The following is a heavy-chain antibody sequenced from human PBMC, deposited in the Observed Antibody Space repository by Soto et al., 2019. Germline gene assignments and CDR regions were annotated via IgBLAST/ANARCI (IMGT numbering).Heavy chain of an antibody. CDR3: AKERVRGVRMANLYFDY. CDR1: GFTFSSYA. CDR2: ISGSGGST. D-gene: IGHD3-10*01. V-gene: IGHV3-23*01. J-gene: IGHJ4*02. Sequence: GGSLRLSCAASGFTFSSYAMSWVRQAPGKGLEWVSAISGSGGSTYYADSVKGRFTISRDNSKNTLYLQMNSLRAEDTAVYYCAKERVRGVRMANLYFDYWGQGTLVTVSS.